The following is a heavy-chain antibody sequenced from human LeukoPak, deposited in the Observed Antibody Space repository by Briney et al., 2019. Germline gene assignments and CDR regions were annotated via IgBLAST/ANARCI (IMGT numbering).Heavy chain of an antibody. Sequence: ASVTVSCKASGYTFTGYYMHWLRQAPGQGLEWMGWINPNSGGTNYAQKFQGWVTMTRDTSISTAYMELSRLRSDDTAVYYCARDQGYSSSTSRDAFDIWGQGTMVTVSS. D-gene: IGHD2-2*01. CDR2: INPNSGGT. J-gene: IGHJ3*02. CDR3: ARDQGYSSSTSRDAFDI. CDR1: GYTFTGYY. V-gene: IGHV1-2*04.